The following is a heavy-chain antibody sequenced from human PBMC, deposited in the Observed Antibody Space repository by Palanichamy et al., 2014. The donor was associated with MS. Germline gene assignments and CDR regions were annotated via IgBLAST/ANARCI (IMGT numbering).Heavy chain of an antibody. CDR1: GGIFRNYG. V-gene: IGHV1-69*10. Sequence: QVQLVQSGAEVKKPGSSVKVSCKASGGIFRNYGFSWVRQAPGQGLEWMGGIIPILGFPNYAQQFRGRVTITADKSTSTVDMHLSSLTSEDTAVYYCASFISYSGSTRKIIDFWGQGTKVTVSS. D-gene: IGHD1-26*01. CDR2: IIPILGFP. J-gene: IGHJ3*01. CDR3: ASFISYSGSTRKIIDF.